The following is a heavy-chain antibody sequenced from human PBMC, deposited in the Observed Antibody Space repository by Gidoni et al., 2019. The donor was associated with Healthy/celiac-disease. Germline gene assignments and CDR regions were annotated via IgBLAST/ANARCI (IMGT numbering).Heavy chain of an antibody. CDR1: GGSISSYY. J-gene: IGHJ4*02. CDR3: ARQDGYNYYY. V-gene: IGHV4-59*08. Sequence: QVQLQVSGPGLVKPSETLSLTCTVSGGSISSYYWSWIRQPPGQRLEWIGYIYYSGSTHYNPTLRSRVTIAVDASKNQFSLKLSSVTAADTAVYYCARQDGYNYYYWGQGTLVTVSS. D-gene: IGHD5-12*01. CDR2: IYYSGST.